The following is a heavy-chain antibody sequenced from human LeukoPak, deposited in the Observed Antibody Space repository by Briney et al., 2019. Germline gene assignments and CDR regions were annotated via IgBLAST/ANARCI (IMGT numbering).Heavy chain of an antibody. CDR2: ISGSGGST. J-gene: IGHJ4*02. CDR1: GCTFSSYA. Sequence: GGSLRLSCAASGCTFSSYAVSWVRQAPGKGLEWVSAISGSGGSTYYADSVKGRFTISRDNSKNTLYLQMDSLRAEDTAVYYCAKAMVRGADNTFDYWGQGTLVTVSS. V-gene: IGHV3-23*01. CDR3: AKAMVRGADNTFDY. D-gene: IGHD3-10*01.